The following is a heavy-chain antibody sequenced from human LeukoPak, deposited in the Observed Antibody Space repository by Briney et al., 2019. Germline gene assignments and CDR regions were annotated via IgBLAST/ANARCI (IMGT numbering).Heavy chain of an antibody. V-gene: IGHV1-46*01. CDR1: GYTFTSYY. Sequence: ASVKVSCKASGYTFTSYYMHWVRQAPGQGLEWMGIINPSGGSTSYAQKFQGRVTMTRDTSTSTVYMELSSLRSEDTAEYYCARRGAVGATSFGNWFDPWGQGTLVTVSS. J-gene: IGHJ5*02. CDR2: INPSGGST. CDR3: ARRGAVGATSFGNWFDP. D-gene: IGHD1-26*01.